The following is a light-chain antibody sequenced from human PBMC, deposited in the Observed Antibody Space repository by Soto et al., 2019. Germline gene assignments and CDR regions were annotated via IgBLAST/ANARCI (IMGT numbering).Light chain of an antibody. CDR2: LNSDGSH. Sequence: QLVLTQSPSASASLGASVKLTCTLSSGHSSYAIAWHQQQPEKGPRYLMKLNSDGSHSKGDGIPDRFSGSSSGAERYLTISSLQSEDEADYYCQTWGEGVFGGGTKLTVL. J-gene: IGLJ3*02. V-gene: IGLV4-69*01. CDR1: SGHSSYA. CDR3: QTWGEGV.